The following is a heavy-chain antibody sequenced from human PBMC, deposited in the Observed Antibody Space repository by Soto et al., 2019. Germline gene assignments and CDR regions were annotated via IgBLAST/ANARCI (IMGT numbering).Heavy chain of an antibody. CDR3: ATDPYYYDSSGYLY. Sequence: VASVKVSCKVSGYTLTELSMHWVRQAPGKGLEWMGGFDPEDGETIYAQKFQGRVTMTEDTSTDTAYMELSSLRSEDTAVYYCATDPYYYDSSGYLYWGQGTLVTVSS. CDR1: GYTLTELS. J-gene: IGHJ4*02. D-gene: IGHD3-22*01. CDR2: FDPEDGET. V-gene: IGHV1-24*01.